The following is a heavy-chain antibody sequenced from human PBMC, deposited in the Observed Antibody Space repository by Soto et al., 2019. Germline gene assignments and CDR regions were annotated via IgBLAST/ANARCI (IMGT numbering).Heavy chain of an antibody. CDR3: AREKNTGNESTCHEVGGFFQH. Sequence: AAVKVSCKASGYIFTAYPIHWVRQAPGQGREWLGIINYGSGFTTYAQKFQGRVTMTRDTSTSTVYMELSSQRCEDTAVYYCAREKNTGNESTCHEVGGFFQHWG. CDR2: INYGSGFT. CDR1: GYIFTAYP. V-gene: IGHV1-46*01. D-gene: IGHD3-16*01. J-gene: IGHJ1*01.